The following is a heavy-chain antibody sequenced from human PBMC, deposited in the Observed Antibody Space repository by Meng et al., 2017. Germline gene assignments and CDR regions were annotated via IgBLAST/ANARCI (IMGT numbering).Heavy chain of an antibody. Sequence: GGSLRLSCAASGFTFSSYAMSWVRQAPGKGLEWVAVISYDGSNKYYADSVKGRFTISRDNSKNTLYLQMNSLRAEDTAVYDCARPILGYCSGGSCYETLNAFDIWGQGTMVTVSS. V-gene: IGHV3-30*01. CDR2: ISYDGSNK. D-gene: IGHD2-15*01. CDR3: ARPILGYCSGGSCYETLNAFDI. J-gene: IGHJ3*02. CDR1: GFTFSSYA.